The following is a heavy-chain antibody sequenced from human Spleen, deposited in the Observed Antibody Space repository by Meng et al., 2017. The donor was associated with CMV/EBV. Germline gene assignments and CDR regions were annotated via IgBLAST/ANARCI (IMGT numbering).Heavy chain of an antibody. CDR2: ISDSEKI. V-gene: IGHV4-61*01. Sequence: GSLRLSCTVSGGSVSSGSYYWGWIRQPPGKGLEWIGDISDSEKINYNASLKSRVTILVDTSKNQFSLKLDSVTAADTAVYFCARADEFCGSYYCDKVAFDMWGQGTVVTVSS. CDR3: ARADEFCGSYYCDKVAFDM. CDR1: GGSVSSGSYY. J-gene: IGHJ3*02. D-gene: IGHD1-26*01.